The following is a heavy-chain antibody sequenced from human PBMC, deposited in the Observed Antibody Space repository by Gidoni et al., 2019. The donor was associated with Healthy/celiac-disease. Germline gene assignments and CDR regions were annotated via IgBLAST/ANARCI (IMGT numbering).Heavy chain of an antibody. Sequence: QVQLVQSGAEVQKPGSSVQVSCKASGGTFSSSAISWVRQAPGQGLEWMGGITPIFGTANYEQKLQGRVTITADESTSTAYMELSSLRSEDTAVYYCASLYSSSRYFDYWGQGTLVTVSS. V-gene: IGHV1-69*01. CDR3: ASLYSSSRYFDY. D-gene: IGHD6-6*01. CDR1: GGTFSSSA. J-gene: IGHJ4*02. CDR2: ITPIFGTA.